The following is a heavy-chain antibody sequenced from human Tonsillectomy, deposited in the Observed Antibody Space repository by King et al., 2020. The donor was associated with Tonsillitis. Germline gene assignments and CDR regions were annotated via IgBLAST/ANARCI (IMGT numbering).Heavy chain of an antibody. V-gene: IGHV3-64D*06. J-gene: IGHJ3*02. Sequence: QLVEXGGGLVQPGGSLRLSCSASGFTFSSYAMHWVRQAPGKXLEYXXGIXTNGDNTYYADSVXGRFTIXRDNSKNTLYLQMSCLRAEDTAVYYCVKAXXXAWGXAXXXWXXXXXVTXSS. D-gene: IGHD3-16*01. CDR2: IXTNGDNT. CDR1: GFTFSSYA. CDR3: VKAXXXAWGXAXXX.